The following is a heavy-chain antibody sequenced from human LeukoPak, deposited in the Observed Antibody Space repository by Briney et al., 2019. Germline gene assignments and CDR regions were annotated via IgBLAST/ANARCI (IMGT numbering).Heavy chain of an antibody. CDR1: GGSFSGYY. Sequence: PSETLSLTCAVYGGSFSGYYWSWIRQPPGTRLEWMWEINHSGSTNYNPYLKSRVTISVDTSKTQFSLKLSSVTAADTAVYYCARESYGSGSYYPSSYYFDYWGQGTLVTVSS. V-gene: IGHV4-34*01. J-gene: IGHJ4*02. CDR3: ARESYGSGSYYPSSYYFDY. CDR2: INHSGST. D-gene: IGHD3-10*01.